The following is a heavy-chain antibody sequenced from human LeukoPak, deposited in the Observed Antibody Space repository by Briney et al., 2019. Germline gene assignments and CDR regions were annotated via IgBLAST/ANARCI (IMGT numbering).Heavy chain of an antibody. D-gene: IGHD3-9*01. CDR1: GYSFISYW. CDR3: ARHELARTAFDDAFDI. Sequence: GESLKISCKGSGYSFISYWISWVRQMPGKGLEWMGRIDPSDSYTNYSPSFQGHVTISADKSISTAYLQWSSLKASDTAMYYCARHELARTAFDDAFDIWGQGTMVTVSS. J-gene: IGHJ3*02. CDR2: IDPSDSYT. V-gene: IGHV5-10-1*01.